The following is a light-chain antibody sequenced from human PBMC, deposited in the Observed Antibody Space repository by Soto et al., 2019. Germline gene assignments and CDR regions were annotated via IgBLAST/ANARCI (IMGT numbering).Light chain of an antibody. CDR3: QQYDNLPSIT. Sequence: DIQMTQSPSSLSASVGDRVTITCQASQDISNYLNWYQQKPGKAPKLLIYDASNLETGVPSRFSGSGSGTDFTFTISSLQPEDIATYYCQQYDNLPSITFGQGTQLEMK. CDR1: QDISNY. J-gene: IGKJ5*01. CDR2: DAS. V-gene: IGKV1-33*01.